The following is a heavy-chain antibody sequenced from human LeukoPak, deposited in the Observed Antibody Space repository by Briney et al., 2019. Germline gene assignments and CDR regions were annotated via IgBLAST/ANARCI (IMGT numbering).Heavy chain of an antibody. CDR1: GFTFSSYG. J-gene: IGHJ4*02. Sequence: PGGSLRLSCAASGFTFSSYGMHWVRQAPGKGLEWVAVISYDGSNKYYADSVKGRFTISRDNSKNTLYLQMNSLRAEDTAVYYCARDGALYSYGYGYFDYWGQGTLVTVSS. V-gene: IGHV3-30*19. CDR3: ARDGALYSYGYGYFDY. D-gene: IGHD5-18*01. CDR2: ISYDGSNK.